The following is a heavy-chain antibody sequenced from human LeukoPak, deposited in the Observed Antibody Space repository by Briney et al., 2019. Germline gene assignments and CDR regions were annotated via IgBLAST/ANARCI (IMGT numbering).Heavy chain of an antibody. CDR1: GYMLTRNY. CDR3: ARARDSGTTYGMDV. J-gene: IGHJ6*02. D-gene: IGHD1-26*01. Sequence: ASVKVSCKASGYMLTRNYMHWVRQAPGQGLEWMGIINPSGGATRTAHDFQGRVIMTGDTVTSTIYMELSSLRSEDTAVYYCARARDSGTTYGMDVWGQGTTVIVSS. CDR2: INPSGGAT. V-gene: IGHV1-46*01.